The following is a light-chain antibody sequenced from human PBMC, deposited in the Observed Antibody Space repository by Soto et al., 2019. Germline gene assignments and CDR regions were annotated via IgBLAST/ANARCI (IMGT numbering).Light chain of an antibody. Sequence: EIVLTQSPATLSLSPWERATLSCRASQSVSSYLAWYQQKAGQAPRLLIYDASNRATGIPARFSGSVSGTDFTLTISSLEPEDFAVYYCQQRSNWRWLTFGGGTKVDI. V-gene: IGKV3-11*01. CDR2: DAS. J-gene: IGKJ4*01. CDR1: QSVSSY. CDR3: QQRSNWRWLT.